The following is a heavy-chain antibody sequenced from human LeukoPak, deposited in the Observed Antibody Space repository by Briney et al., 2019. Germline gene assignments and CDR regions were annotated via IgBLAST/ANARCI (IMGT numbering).Heavy chain of an antibody. V-gene: IGHV3-30*02. CDR2: IRYDGSNK. D-gene: IGHD2-2*01. CDR1: GFTFSSYG. Sequence: LTGGSLRLSCAASGFTFSSYGMHWVRQAPGKGLEWVAFIRYDGSNKYYADSVKGRFTISRDNSKSTLYLQMNSLRAEDTAVYYCAKDLVPRVVPAAIGYWGQGTLVTVSS. J-gene: IGHJ4*02. CDR3: AKDLVPRVVPAAIGY.